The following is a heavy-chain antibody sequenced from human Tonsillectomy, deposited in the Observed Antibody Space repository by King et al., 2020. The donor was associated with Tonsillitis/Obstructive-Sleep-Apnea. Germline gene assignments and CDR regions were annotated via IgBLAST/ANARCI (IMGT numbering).Heavy chain of an antibody. CDR2: IYYSGST. CDR3: ARQPNYYDSSGYSHNWFDP. CDR1: GGSISSSGYY. D-gene: IGHD3-22*01. J-gene: IGHJ5*02. Sequence: QLQESGPGLVKPSETLSLTCTVSGGSISSSGYYWGWIRQPPGKGLEWIGSIYYSGSTYYNPSLKSRVTISVDTSKNQFSLNLSSVTAADTAVYYCARQPNYYDSSGYSHNWFDPWGQGTLVTVSS. V-gene: IGHV4-39*01.